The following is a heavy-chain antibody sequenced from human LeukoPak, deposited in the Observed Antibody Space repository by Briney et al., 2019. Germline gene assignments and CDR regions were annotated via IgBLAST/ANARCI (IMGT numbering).Heavy chain of an antibody. Sequence: ASVKVSFKASGYTFTRYYMHWVRQAPGQGLEWMGIIKPSGGSTSYAQKFQGRVTMTRDTSTSTVYMELRSLRSEDTAVYYCARAECGDYVDGCGYWGQGTLVTVSS. D-gene: IGHD4-17*01. V-gene: IGHV1-46*01. CDR3: ARAECGDYVDGCGY. CDR1: GYTFTRYY. J-gene: IGHJ4*02. CDR2: IKPSGGST.